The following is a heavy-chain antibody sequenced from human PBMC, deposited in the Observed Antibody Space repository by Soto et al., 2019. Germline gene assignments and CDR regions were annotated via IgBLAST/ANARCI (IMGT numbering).Heavy chain of an antibody. D-gene: IGHD3-10*01. CDR1: GFTFSSYA. CDR3: ASLGDCGSGSYYYYGMDV. CDR2: ISYDGSNK. J-gene: IGHJ6*02. V-gene: IGHV3-30-3*01. Sequence: GGSLRLSCAASGFTFSSYAMHWVRQAPGKGLEWVAVISYDGSNKYYADSVKGRFTISRDNSKNTLYLQMNSLRAEDTAVYYCASLGDCGSGSYYYYGMDVWGQGTTVTVSS.